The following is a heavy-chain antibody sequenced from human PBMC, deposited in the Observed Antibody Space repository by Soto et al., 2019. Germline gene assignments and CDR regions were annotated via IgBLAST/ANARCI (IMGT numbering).Heavy chain of an antibody. CDR2: ISSSSSYI. D-gene: IGHD6-19*01. CDR3: ARDGPDPHWYSSGWSLNWFDP. CDR1: GFTFSSYS. Sequence: PGGSLRLSCAASGFTFSSYSMNWVRQAPGKGLEWVSSISSSSSYIYYADSVKGRFTISRDNAKNSLYLQMNSLRAEDTAVYYCARDGPDPHWYSSGWSLNWFDPWGQGTLVTVSS. J-gene: IGHJ5*02. V-gene: IGHV3-21*01.